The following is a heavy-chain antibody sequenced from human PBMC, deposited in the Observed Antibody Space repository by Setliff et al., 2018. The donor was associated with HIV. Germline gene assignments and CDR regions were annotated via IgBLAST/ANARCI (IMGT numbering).Heavy chain of an antibody. CDR3: ARDRAESYYYYYYYMDV. CDR2: ISSSRSK. CDR1: GFTFSTYS. Sequence: PGGSLRLSCEASGFTFSTYSMNWVRQAPGKGLEWVSSISSSRSKYYADSVKGRFTISRDNAKNSLYLQMNSLRAEDTAVYYCARDRAESYYYYYYYMDVWGKGTTVTVSS. V-gene: IGHV3-21*01. D-gene: IGHD3-10*01. J-gene: IGHJ6*03.